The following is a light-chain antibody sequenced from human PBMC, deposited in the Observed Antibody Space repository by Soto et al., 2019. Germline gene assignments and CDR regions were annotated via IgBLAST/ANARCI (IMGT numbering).Light chain of an antibody. CDR3: QQHGTT. CDR2: SAS. CDR1: QSVSSSN. J-gene: IGKJ1*01. Sequence: EIVLKQSPGTLSLSPGDRATLYCRASQSVSSSNLAWYQQKRGQSPRLLIYSASSRATGIPARFSGSGSGTDFTLTISRLEPEDSAVYYCQQHGTTFGQGTKVDIK. V-gene: IGKV3-20*01.